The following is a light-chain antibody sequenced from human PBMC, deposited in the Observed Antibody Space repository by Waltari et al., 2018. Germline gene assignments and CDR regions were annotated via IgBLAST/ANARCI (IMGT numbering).Light chain of an antibody. J-gene: IGKJ5*01. CDR1: QSVGGN. Sequence: EIVLTHSPATLSLSPGQSVTLACRASQSVGGNLAWYQQKPGQAPRLLIYDASNRATGIPARFSGSGSGTDFTLTISSLEPEDFAVYYCQQRRTWPSITFGQGTRLEI. CDR3: QQRRTWPSIT. CDR2: DAS. V-gene: IGKV3-11*01.